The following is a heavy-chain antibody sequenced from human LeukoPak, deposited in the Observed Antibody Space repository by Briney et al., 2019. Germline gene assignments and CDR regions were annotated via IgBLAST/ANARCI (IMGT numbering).Heavy chain of an antibody. CDR3: AKEGRIVVVPAATQY. V-gene: IGHV3-23*01. CDR2: ISGSGGST. CDR1: GFTFSSYA. J-gene: IGHJ4*02. D-gene: IGHD2-2*01. Sequence: GGSLRLSCAASGFTFSSYAMSWVRQAPGKGLEWVSAISGSGGSTYYADSMKGRFTISRDNSKNTLYLQMNSLRAEDTAVYYCAKEGRIVVVPAATQYWGQGTLVTVSS.